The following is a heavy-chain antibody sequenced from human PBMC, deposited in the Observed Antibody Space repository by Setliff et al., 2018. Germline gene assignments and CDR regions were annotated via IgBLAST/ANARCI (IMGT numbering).Heavy chain of an antibody. J-gene: IGHJ4*02. Sequence: LRLSCAASGITLRTYSLNWVRQAPGRGLEWISFISSDSRTTYYADSVKGRFTISRDNDKNTLDLQMNSLRAEDSAMYYCTRGTFSDFWSGDYYGYWGQGTLVTVSS. CDR3: TRGTFSDFWSGDYYGY. D-gene: IGHD3-3*01. CDR2: ISSDSRTT. V-gene: IGHV3-48*01. CDR1: GITLRTYS.